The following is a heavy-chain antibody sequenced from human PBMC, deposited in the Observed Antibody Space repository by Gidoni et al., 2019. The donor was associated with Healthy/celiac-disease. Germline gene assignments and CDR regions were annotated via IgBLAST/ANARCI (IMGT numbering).Heavy chain of an antibody. D-gene: IGHD3-9*01. J-gene: IGHJ4*02. CDR3: AKDSGRLRYFDWLPHPFDY. V-gene: IGHV3-23*01. CDR2: ISGSGVST. CDR1: GFTFSSPS. Sequence: EVQLLESGGGLVQPGGSLRHSCAASGFTFSSPSMSWVLQAPGKGLEWVSAISGSGVSTYYADSVKGRFTISRDNSKNTLYLQMNSLRAEDTAVYYCAKDSGRLRYFDWLPHPFDYWGQGTLVTVSS.